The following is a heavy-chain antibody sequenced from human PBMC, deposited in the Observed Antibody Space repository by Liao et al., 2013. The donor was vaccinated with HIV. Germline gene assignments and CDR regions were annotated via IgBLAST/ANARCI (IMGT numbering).Heavy chain of an antibody. Sequence: QVHLQQWGAGLLKPSETLSLSCAVYGGSFSDVFWTWIRQSPREGAWSGLGKVNHSGDTTYNPSLKSRVTISVDTSKNQFSLEVDSLTAADTAVYYCARGPDAVAGTRVRNWFDPSGPREPWSPSSS. CDR3: ARGPDAVAGTRVRNWFDP. CDR2: VNHSGDT. J-gene: IGHJ5*02. V-gene: IGHV4-34*02. CDR1: GGSFSDVF. D-gene: IGHD6-19*01.